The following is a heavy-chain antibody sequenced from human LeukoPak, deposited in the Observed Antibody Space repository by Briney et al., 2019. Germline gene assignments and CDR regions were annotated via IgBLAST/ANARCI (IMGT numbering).Heavy chain of an antibody. D-gene: IGHD3-10*01. J-gene: IGHJ4*02. V-gene: IGHV3-23*01. CDR1: GFTFSSYG. CDR2: ISGSGGTI. Sequence: GGTLRLSCAASGFTFSSYGMNWVRQAPGKGLEWVSRISGSGGTIYYADSVKGRFTISRDNSKNTLYLQMNSLRAEDTAVYYCAGELCFGGRGARTTDFDYWGQGTLVTVSS. CDR3: AGELCFGGRGARTTDFDY.